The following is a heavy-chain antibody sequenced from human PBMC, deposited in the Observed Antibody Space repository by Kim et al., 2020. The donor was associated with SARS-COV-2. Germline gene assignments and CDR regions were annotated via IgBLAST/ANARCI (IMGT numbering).Heavy chain of an antibody. CDR3: ARDPSFYYGMDV. D-gene: IGHD3-16*02. Sequence: KVSCKASGGTFSSYAISWVRQAPGQGLEWMGGIIPIFGTANYAQKFQRRVTITADESTSTAYMELSSLRSEDTAVYYCARDPSFYYGMDVWGQGTTVTGSS. V-gene: IGHV1-69*01. J-gene: IGHJ6*02. CDR2: IIPIFGTA. CDR1: GGTFSSYA.